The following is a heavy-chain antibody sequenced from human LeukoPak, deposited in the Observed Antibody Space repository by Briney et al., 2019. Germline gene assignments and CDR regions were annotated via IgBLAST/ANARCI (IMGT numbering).Heavy chain of an antibody. CDR3: ARGEQWLAPFDY. Sequence: SETLSLTCTLSVGSISSCYWSWIRQPPGKGLEWIGYIYYSRRTNYTPSLQSRLTISVDTSKNHFSLKLSSVTAADTAVSYCARGEQWLAPFDYWGQGTLVTVSS. CDR2: IYYSRRT. V-gene: IGHV4-59*01. CDR1: VGSISSCY. D-gene: IGHD6-19*01. J-gene: IGHJ4*02.